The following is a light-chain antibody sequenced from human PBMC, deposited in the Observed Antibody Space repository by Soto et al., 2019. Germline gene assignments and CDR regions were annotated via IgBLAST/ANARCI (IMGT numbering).Light chain of an antibody. V-gene: IGKV1-9*01. J-gene: IGKJ3*01. CDR1: QGISSY. CDR2: VAS. CDR3: QQLNSYPPI. Sequence: DIQLPQSPSFLSASVGDRVTITCRASQGISSYLAWYQQKQGKAPKLLIYVASALQSGVPSRFSGSGSGTEYTLTISSLQPEDFATYYCQQLNSYPPIFGPGTKVYIK.